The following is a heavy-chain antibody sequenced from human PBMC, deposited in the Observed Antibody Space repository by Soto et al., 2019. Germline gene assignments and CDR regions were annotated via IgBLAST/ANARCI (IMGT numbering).Heavy chain of an antibody. V-gene: IGHV5-51*01. CDR3: ATGGYCSSTSCYNFFDY. CDR1: GYSFTSYW. D-gene: IGHD2-2*02. Sequence: EVQLVQSGAEVKKPGESLKISCKGSGYSFTSYWIGWVRQMPGKGLEWMGIIYPGDSDTRYSPSFQGQVTFSADKSIGTAYLQWSSLKASDTAMYYCATGGYCSSTSCYNFFDYWGQGTLVTVSS. CDR2: IYPGDSDT. J-gene: IGHJ4*02.